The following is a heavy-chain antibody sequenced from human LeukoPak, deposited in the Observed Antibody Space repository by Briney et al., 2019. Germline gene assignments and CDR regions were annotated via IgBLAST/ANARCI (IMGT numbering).Heavy chain of an antibody. CDR2: ISYDGSNK. CDR1: GFSFSNHG. J-gene: IGHJ4*02. V-gene: IGHV3-30*18. Sequence: TWGSLRLSCAGSGFSFSNHGMHWVRQAPGKWLEWVAVISYDGSNKYYADSVKGRFTISRDNSKNTLYLQMNSLRAEDTAVYYCAKDRGLWFGGVDYWGQGTLVTVSS. D-gene: IGHD3-10*01. CDR3: AKDRGLWFGGVDY.